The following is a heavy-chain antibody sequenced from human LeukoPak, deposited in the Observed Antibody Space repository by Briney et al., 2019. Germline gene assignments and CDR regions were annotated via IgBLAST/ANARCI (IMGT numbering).Heavy chain of an antibody. CDR2: ISSSSSYI. CDR1: GFTFSSYS. D-gene: IGHD6-6*01. Sequence: GGSLRLSCVASGFTFSSYSMNWVRQAPGKGLEWVSSISSSSSYIYYADSVKGRFTISRDNAKNSLYLQMNSLRAEDTAVYYCARGSPSEYSSSSPLEYWGQGTLVTVSS. CDR3: ARGSPSEYSSSSPLEY. V-gene: IGHV3-21*01. J-gene: IGHJ4*02.